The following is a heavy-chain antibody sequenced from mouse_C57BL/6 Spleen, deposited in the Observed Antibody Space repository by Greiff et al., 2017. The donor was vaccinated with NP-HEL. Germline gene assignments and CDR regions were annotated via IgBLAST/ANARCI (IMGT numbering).Heavy chain of an antibody. V-gene: IGHV1-82*01. CDR3: ARRDYSMDY. Sequence: VQLQESGPELVKPGASVTISCKASGYAFSSSWMNWVKQRPGKGLEWIGRIYPGDGDTNYNGKFKGKATLTADKSSSTAYMQRSSLTSDDSAVYFCARRDYSMDYWGQGTSVTVSS. CDR2: IYPGDGDT. J-gene: IGHJ4*01. CDR1: GYAFSSSW.